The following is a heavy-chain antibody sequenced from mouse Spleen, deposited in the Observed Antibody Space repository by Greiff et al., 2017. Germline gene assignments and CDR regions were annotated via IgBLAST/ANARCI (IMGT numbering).Heavy chain of an antibody. J-gene: IGHJ4*01. CDR1: DYTFTNYW. V-gene: IGHV1-55*01. CDR3: ARGDYYAMDY. CDR2: IYPGSGST. Sequence: QVQLKQPGAELVKPGTSVKMSCKASDYTFTNYWITWVKQRPGQGLEWIGDIYPGSGSTNYNEKFKNKATLTVDTSSSTAYMQLSSLTSEDSAVYYCARGDYYAMDYWGQGTSVTVSS.